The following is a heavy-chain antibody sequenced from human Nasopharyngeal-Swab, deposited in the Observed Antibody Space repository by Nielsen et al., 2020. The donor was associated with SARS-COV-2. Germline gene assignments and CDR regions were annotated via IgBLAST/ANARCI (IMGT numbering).Heavy chain of an antibody. D-gene: IGHD3-16*01. V-gene: IGHV4-39*07. CDR2: IYYSGST. J-gene: IGHJ4*02. CDR1: GGSISSSSYY. Sequence: SETLSLTCTVSGGSISSSSYYWGWSRPRPGKGLEWIGSIYYSGSTYYSPSLKSRVTISVDTSKNQFSLKLSSVTAADTAVYYCARDVEDLLREGGQYYFDYWGQGTLVTVSS. CDR3: ARDVEDLLREGGQYYFDY.